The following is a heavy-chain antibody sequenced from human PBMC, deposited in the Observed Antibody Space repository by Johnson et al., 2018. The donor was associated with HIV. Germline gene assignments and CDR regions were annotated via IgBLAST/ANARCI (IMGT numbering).Heavy chain of an antibody. CDR1: GFTFSNYG. CDR3: ARDSYDISGQQHDAFDI. Sequence: QVQLVESGGDLVRPGGSLRLSCAASGFTFSNYGMHWVRQAPGKGLEWVAFIRYDGSNKYYADSVKGRFTISRDNAKNSLYLQMNSLRAEDTAVYYCARDSYDISGQQHDAFDIWGQGTMVTVSS. CDR2: IRYDGSNK. J-gene: IGHJ3*02. D-gene: IGHD3-22*01. V-gene: IGHV3-30*02.